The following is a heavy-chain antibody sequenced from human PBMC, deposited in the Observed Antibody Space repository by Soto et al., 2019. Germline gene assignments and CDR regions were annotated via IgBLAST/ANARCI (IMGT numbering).Heavy chain of an antibody. CDR2: ISYDGSNK. J-gene: IGHJ3*02. D-gene: IGHD6-13*01. CDR3: ARVRSSWRWNDAFDI. Sequence: QVQLVESGGGVVQPGRSLRLSCAASGFTFSSYAMHWVRQAPGKGLEWVAVISYDGSNKYYADSVKGRFTISRDNSKNTLYLQMNSLRAEDTAVYYCARVRSSWRWNDAFDIWGQGTMVTVSS. V-gene: IGHV3-30-3*01. CDR1: GFTFSSYA.